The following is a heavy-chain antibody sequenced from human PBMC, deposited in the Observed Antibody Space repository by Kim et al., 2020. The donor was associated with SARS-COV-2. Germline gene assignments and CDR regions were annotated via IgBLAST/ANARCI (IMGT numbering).Heavy chain of an antibody. D-gene: IGHD2-15*01. V-gene: IGHV1-18*01. J-gene: IGHJ4*02. CDR3: ARDRDCSGGSCYRRRPLDY. Sequence: ASVKVSCKASGYTFTSYGISWVRQAPGQGLEWMGWISAYNGNTNYAQKLQGRVTMTTDTSTSTAYMELRSLRSDDTAVYYCARDRDCSGGSCYRRRPLDYWGQGTLVTVSS. CDR1: GYTFTSYG. CDR2: ISAYNGNT.